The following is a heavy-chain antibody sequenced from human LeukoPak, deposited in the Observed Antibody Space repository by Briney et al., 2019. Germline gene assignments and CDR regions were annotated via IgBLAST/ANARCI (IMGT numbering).Heavy chain of an antibody. V-gene: IGHV3-13*01. CDR2: IGSAGNT. D-gene: IGHD1-1*01. CDR3: ARVAKERVGGVYYFDY. CDR1: GFTFSDYD. Sequence: GGSLRLSCAASGFTFSDYDMHWVRQATGKGLEWVSAIGSAGNTYYTGSVKGRFTISRENAKNSLYLQMNSLRAGDTAVYYCARVAKERVGGVYYFDYWGQGTLVTVSS. J-gene: IGHJ4*02.